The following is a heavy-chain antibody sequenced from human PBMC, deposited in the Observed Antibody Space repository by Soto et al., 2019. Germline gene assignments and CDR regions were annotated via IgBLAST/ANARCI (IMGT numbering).Heavy chain of an antibody. J-gene: IGHJ6*01. CDR2: ISYDGSNK. D-gene: IGHD3-10*01. CDR1: GFTFSSYG. CDR3: AKDDAVWLGELSPALRGYGRYV. V-gene: IGHV3-30*18. Sequence: QVQLVESGGGVVQPGRSLRLSCAASGFTFSSYGMHWVRQAPGKGLEWVAVISYDGSNKYYADSVKGRFTISRDNSKNTMYLQMTWRRAEATAVYYCAKDDAVWLGELSPALRGYGRYVWGQWATVTVSS.